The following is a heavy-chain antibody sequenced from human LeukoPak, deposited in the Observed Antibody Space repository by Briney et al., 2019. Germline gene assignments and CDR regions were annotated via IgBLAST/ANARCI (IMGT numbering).Heavy chain of an antibody. J-gene: IGHJ3*02. CDR2: ISSSSSYI. Sequence: GGSLRLSCAASGFTFSSYSMNWVRQAPGKGLEWVSSISSSSSYIYYADSVKGRFTISRDNAKNSLYLQMNSLRAKDTAVYYCARALLPPLPAADAFDIWGQGTMVTVSS. D-gene: IGHD2-2*01. CDR1: GFTFSSYS. V-gene: IGHV3-21*01. CDR3: ARALLPPLPAADAFDI.